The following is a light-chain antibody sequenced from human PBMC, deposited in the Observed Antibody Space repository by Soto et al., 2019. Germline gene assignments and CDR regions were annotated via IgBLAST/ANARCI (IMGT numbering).Light chain of an antibody. V-gene: IGKV1-9*01. CDR3: QQLNSYPSIS. CDR2: AAS. CDR1: QDIRSY. Sequence: DIQMTQSPSTLSGSVGDRVTITCRASQDIRSYLAWYQQKPGKAPKLLIYAASTLQSGVPSRFSGSGSGTDFTLTISSLQPEDFATYYCQQLNSYPSISFGQGTRLEIK. J-gene: IGKJ5*01.